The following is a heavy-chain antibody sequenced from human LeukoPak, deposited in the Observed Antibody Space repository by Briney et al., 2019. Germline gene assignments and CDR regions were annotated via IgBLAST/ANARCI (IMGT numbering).Heavy chain of an antibody. CDR2: ISGDGTGT. Sequence: GGSLRLSCAGSGFSFGSHAMNWVRQAPGKGLEWVSVISGDGTGTFYADSVKSRFTISRDNSKYMVYLQMHSLRAEDTALYYCAKERLSYYDSGSPLDFWGQGTLVTVSS. D-gene: IGHD3-10*01. CDR3: AKERLSYYDSGSPLDF. CDR1: GFSFGSHA. V-gene: IGHV3-23*01. J-gene: IGHJ4*02.